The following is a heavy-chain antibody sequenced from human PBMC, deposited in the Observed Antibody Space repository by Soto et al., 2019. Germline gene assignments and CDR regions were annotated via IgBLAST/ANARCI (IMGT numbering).Heavy chain of an antibody. CDR2: ISYDGSNK. V-gene: IGHV3-30*18. D-gene: IGHD3-10*01. CDR3: AKDVANYYGSGAFDY. CDR1: GFTFSSYG. Sequence: GALRLSCAASGFTFSSYGMHWVRQAPGKGLEWVAVISYDGSNKYYADSVKGRFTISRDNSKNTLYLQMNSLRAEDTAVYYCAKDVANYYGSGAFDYWGQGTLVTVSS. J-gene: IGHJ4*02.